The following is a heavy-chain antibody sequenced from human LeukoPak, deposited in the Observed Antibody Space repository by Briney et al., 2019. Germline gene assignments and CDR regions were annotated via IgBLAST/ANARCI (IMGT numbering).Heavy chain of an antibody. CDR1: GYTFTSYY. J-gene: IGHJ6*02. D-gene: IGHD3-9*01. CDR3: ARVRYDILTGYQGYYAMDV. V-gene: IGHV1-2*02. Sequence: ASVKVSCKASGYTFTSYYMHWVRQAPGQGLEWMGWINPNSGGTNYAQKFQGRVTMTRDTSISTAYMELSRLRSDDTAVYYCARVRYDILTGYQGYYAMDVWGQGTTVTVSS. CDR2: INPNSGGT.